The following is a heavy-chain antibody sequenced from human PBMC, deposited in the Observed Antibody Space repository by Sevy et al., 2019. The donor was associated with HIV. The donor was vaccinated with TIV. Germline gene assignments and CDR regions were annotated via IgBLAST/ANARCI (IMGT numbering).Heavy chain of an antibody. J-gene: IGHJ4*02. CDR1: GFPFSSYE. Sequence: GGSLRLSCTASGFPFSSYEMNWVRQAPGKGLEWVSYITNSGSTKYYSDSVKGRFTISRDNAKNSLYLQMNNLRADDTAGYYCARDLPPSATTVAHFDYWGRGTLVTVFS. V-gene: IGHV3-48*03. D-gene: IGHD4-17*01. CDR2: ITNSGSTK. CDR3: ARDLPPSATTVAHFDY.